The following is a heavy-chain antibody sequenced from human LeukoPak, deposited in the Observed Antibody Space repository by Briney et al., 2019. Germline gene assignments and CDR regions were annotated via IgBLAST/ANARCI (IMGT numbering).Heavy chain of an antibody. CDR3: ARDNRVALAAPKELGY. Sequence: ASVKVSCKASGYTFTSYGISWVRQAPGQGLEWMGWISAYNGNTNYAQKLQGRVTMTTDTSTSTAYMELRSLRSDDTAVYYCARDNRVALAAPKELGYWGQGTLVTVSS. CDR2: ISAYNGNT. D-gene: IGHD5-24*01. V-gene: IGHV1-18*01. J-gene: IGHJ4*02. CDR1: GYTFTSYG.